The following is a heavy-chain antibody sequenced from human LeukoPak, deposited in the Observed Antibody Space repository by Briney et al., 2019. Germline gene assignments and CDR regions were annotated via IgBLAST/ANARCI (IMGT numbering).Heavy chain of an antibody. CDR2: INSDGSST. J-gene: IGHJ4*02. CDR1: GFTFSSYW. Sequence: PGGPLRLSCAASGFTFSSYWMHWVRQAPGKGLVWVSRINSDGSSTSYADSVKGRFTISRDNAKNTLYLQMNSLRAEDTAVYYCARGPHSSGWYFFDYWGQGTLVTVSS. D-gene: IGHD6-19*01. V-gene: IGHV3-74*01. CDR3: ARGPHSSGWYFFDY.